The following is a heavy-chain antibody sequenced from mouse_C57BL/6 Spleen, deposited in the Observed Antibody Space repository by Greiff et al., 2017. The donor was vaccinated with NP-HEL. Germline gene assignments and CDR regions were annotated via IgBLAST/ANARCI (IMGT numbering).Heavy chain of an antibody. V-gene: IGHV1-47*01. CDR1: GYTFTTYP. Sequence: VQLQQSGAELVKPGASVKMSCKASGYTFTTYPIEWMKQNHGKSLEGSGKLKRDNDDTKYNEKFKGKATLTVEKSSSTVYLELSRLTSDDSAVYYCARGDGYYYFDYWGQGTTLTVSS. J-gene: IGHJ2*01. CDR3: ARGDGYYYFDY. CDR2: LKRDNDDT. D-gene: IGHD2-3*01.